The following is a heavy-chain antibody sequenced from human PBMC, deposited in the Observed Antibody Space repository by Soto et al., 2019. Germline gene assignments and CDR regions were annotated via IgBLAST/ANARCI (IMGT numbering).Heavy chain of an antibody. V-gene: IGHV4-34*01. Sequence: TCALYSGSVHGCFWSRIRQTQGKGLEWIGEINHSGSTNYNPSLKSRVTISVDTSKNQFSLKLSSVTAADTAVYYCASAWTYYYGSGSSIAFLVWGLRILVSVSS. CDR2: INHSGST. D-gene: IGHD3-10*01. CDR1: SGSVHGCF. CDR3: ASAWTYYYGSGSSIAFLV. J-gene: IGHJ1*01.